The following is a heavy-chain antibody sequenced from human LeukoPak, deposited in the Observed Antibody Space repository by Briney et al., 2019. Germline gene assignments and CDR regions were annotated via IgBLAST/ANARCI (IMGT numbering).Heavy chain of an antibody. Sequence: GGSLRLSCAASGYTFSDYSVNWVRQVPGKGLEWVSSISSSGTYIHYADSVKGRFTISRDNAKNSLYLQMNSLRAEDTAVYYCARARGFFDYWGQGTLVTVSS. CDR3: ARARGFFDY. D-gene: IGHD3-10*01. CDR2: ISSSGTYI. V-gene: IGHV3-21*01. J-gene: IGHJ4*02. CDR1: GYTFSDYS.